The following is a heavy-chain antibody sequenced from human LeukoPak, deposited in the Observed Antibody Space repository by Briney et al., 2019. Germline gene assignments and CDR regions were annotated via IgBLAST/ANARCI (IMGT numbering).Heavy chain of an antibody. J-gene: IGHJ5*02. Sequence: LETLSLTCTVSGGSISSSSYYWGWIRQPPGKGLEWIGSIYYSGSTYYNPSLKSRVTISVDTSKNQFSLKLSSVTAAGTAVYYCARHGSYSSSWYGWFDPWGQGTLVTVSS. V-gene: IGHV4-39*01. CDR1: GGSISSSSYY. CDR3: ARHGSYSSSWYGWFDP. CDR2: IYYSGST. D-gene: IGHD6-13*01.